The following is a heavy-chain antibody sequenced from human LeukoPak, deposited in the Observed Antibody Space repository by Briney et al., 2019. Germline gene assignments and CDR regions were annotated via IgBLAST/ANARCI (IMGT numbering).Heavy chain of an antibody. CDR2: ISGSGSA. J-gene: IGHJ3*02. V-gene: IGHV4-61*02. CDR1: GGSINSGSYY. CDR3: AREGCGGDCYYDSDAFDI. D-gene: IGHD2-21*01. Sequence: SETLSLTCTVSGGSINSGSYYWSWIRQPAGKGLEWIGRISGSGSANYNPSLKSRVTISLDTSKNQFSLRLSSVTAADTAVYYCAREGCGGDCYYDSDAFDIWGQGTMVTVSS.